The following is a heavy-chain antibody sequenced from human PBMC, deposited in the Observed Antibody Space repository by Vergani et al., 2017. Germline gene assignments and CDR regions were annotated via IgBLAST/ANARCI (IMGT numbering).Heavy chain of an antibody. CDR1: GGSISSGDYY. J-gene: IGHJ4*02. Sequence: QVQLQESGPGLVKPSQTLSLTCTVSGGSISSGDYYWSWIRQPPGKGLEWIGYIYYSGSTYYNPSLKSRVTISVDTSKNQFSLKLSSVTAADTAVYYCARGRVLRYFDRLSHLDYWGQGTLVTVSS. CDR2: IYYSGST. D-gene: IGHD3-9*01. V-gene: IGHV4-30-4*08. CDR3: ARGRVLRYFDRLSHLDY.